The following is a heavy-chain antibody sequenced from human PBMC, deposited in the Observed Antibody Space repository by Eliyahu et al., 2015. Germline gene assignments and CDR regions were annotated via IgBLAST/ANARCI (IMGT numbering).Heavy chain of an antibody. CDR1: GFTFRSYG. Sequence: AQLVESGGGVVQPGRSLRXSCAASGFTFRSYGXHWVRQAPGKGLEWVAVIWYDGTKKYNGDSVKGRFSISRDNSKNTLYLQMNSLTAEDTALYYCARDGCSSTSCFAGEYGMDLWGQGTTVTVSS. D-gene: IGHD2-2*01. CDR3: ARDGCSSTSCFAGEYGMDL. CDR2: IWYDGTKK. J-gene: IGHJ6*02. V-gene: IGHV3-33*01.